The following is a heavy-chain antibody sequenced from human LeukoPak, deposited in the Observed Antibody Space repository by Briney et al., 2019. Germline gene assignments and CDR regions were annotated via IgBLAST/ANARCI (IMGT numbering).Heavy chain of an antibody. CDR1: GGSTSNYF. J-gene: IGHJ6*02. CDR3: ARLKCISATCPSRYVMDV. CDR2: IHTSGST. D-gene: IGHD3-3*02. Sequence: SETLSLTCTVSGGSTSNYFCTWLRQSAGKGLEWIGRIHTSGSTNYNPSLRSRVTISVDTSKDQFSLNLTSVTAADSAVYYCARLKCISATCPSRYVMDVWGQGTTVTVSS. V-gene: IGHV4-4*07.